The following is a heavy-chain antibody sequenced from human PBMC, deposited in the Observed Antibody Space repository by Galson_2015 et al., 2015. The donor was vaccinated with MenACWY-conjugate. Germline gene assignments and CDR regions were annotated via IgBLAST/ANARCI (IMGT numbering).Heavy chain of an antibody. D-gene: IGHD5-18*01. J-gene: IGHJ4*02. V-gene: IGHV3-64*05. Sequence: SLRLSCAASGFTFINYAMHWVRQAPGKGLEYVSGISTNGGSTFYADSVKGRFTISRDNSKNTLYVHMSSLRAEDTAVYYCVKVGGRGYSYGDFDYWGQGTLVTVSS. CDR2: ISTNGGST. CDR1: GFTFINYA. CDR3: VKVGGRGYSYGDFDY.